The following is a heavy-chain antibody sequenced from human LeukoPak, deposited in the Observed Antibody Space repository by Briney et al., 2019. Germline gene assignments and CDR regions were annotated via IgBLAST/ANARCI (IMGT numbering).Heavy chain of an antibody. J-gene: IGHJ4*02. V-gene: IGHV3-30-3*01. CDR3: ARGRGGNFDY. D-gene: IGHD2-15*01. Sequence: GRSLRLSCGASGFTFSNYAMNWVRQAPGKGLEWEAFISYDGSNKYYADSVKGRFTISRDNSKNTLYLQMNSLRAEDTAVYYCARGRGGNFDYWGQGTLVTVSS. CDR1: GFTFSNYA. CDR2: ISYDGSNK.